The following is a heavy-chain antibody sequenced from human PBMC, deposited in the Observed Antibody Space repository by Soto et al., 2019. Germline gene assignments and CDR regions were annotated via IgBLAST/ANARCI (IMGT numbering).Heavy chain of an antibody. CDR3: ARQGSNGAYYYYGMDV. CDR2: IYPGDSDT. Sequence: PGESLKISCKGSGYRFSSYWIAWVRQMPGKGLEWMGIIYPGDSDTRYSPSFQGQVTFSVDKSNNTAYLQWSSLKASDTAMYYCARQGSNGAYYYYGMDVWGKGTAVTVSS. V-gene: IGHV5-51*01. D-gene: IGHD2-8*01. J-gene: IGHJ6*04. CDR1: GYRFSSYW.